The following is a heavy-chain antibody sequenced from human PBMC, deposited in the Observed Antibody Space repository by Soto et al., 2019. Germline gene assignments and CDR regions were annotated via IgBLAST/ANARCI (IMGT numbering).Heavy chain of an antibody. J-gene: IGHJ4*02. CDR3: ARRGSGFDGYLDS. CDR2: IHSSGGS. Sequence: PSETLSLTCTVSGGSIGSGNYYWNWVRQAPGKALEWIGFIHSSGGSYYTPSLNSRVVISLDAFNNRFSLHLSSLAAADTAVYYWARRGSGFDGYLDSWGQGTLVTVSS. CDR1: GGSIGSGNYY. D-gene: IGHD1-26*01. V-gene: IGHV4-31*03.